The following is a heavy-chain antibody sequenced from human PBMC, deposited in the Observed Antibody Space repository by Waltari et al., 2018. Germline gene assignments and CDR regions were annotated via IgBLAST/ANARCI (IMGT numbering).Heavy chain of an antibody. Sequence: EVQLLESGGGLVQPGGSLRLSCAASGFTFSSYAMSWVRQAPGKGLEWVSAISGSGGSTYYADSVKGRFTISRDNSKNTLYLQMNSLRAEDTAVYYCAKDRYYDFWSGYLGAFDIWGQGTMVTVSS. CDR1: GFTFSSYA. CDR3: AKDRYYDFWSGYLGAFDI. D-gene: IGHD3-3*01. J-gene: IGHJ3*02. V-gene: IGHV3-23*01. CDR2: ISGSGGST.